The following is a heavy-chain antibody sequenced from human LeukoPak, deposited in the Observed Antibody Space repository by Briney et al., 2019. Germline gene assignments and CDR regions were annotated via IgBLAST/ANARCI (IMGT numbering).Heavy chain of an antibody. V-gene: IGHV3-20*04. CDR1: GFTFGDYG. J-gene: IGHJ4*02. CDR3: ARDRYYDFWSGSRGYFDY. D-gene: IGHD3-3*01. CDR2: INWNGGST. Sequence: GGSLRLSCTASGFTFGDYGMSWVRQAPGKGLEWVSGINWNGGSTGYADSVKGRFTISRDNAKNSLYLQMNSLRAEDTALYYCARDRYYDFWSGSRGYFDYWGQGTLVTVSS.